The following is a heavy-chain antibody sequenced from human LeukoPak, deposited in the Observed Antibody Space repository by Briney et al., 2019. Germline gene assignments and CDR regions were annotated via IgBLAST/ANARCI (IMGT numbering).Heavy chain of an antibody. Sequence: PVGSLRLSCAASGFTFSSYEMNWVRQAPGKGLEWVSYISSSGSTIYYADSVKGRFTISRDNAKNSLYLQMNSLRAEDTAVYYCAVYSSGWYPDFDYWGQGTLVTVSS. CDR1: GFTFSSYE. CDR3: AVYSSGWYPDFDY. J-gene: IGHJ4*02. V-gene: IGHV3-48*03. CDR2: ISSSGSTI. D-gene: IGHD6-19*01.